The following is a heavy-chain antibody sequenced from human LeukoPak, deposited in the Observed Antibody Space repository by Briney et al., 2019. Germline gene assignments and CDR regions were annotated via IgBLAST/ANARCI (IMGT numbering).Heavy chain of an antibody. CDR3: ARIPTTLRYFDWVNFDY. J-gene: IGHJ4*02. Sequence: PGGSLRLSCAASGFTFSSYWMSWVRQAPGKGLEWVANIKQDGSEKYYVDSVKGRFTISRDNAKNSLYLQMNSLRAEDTAVYYCARIPTTLRYFDWVNFDYWGQGTLVTVSS. CDR2: IKQDGSEK. CDR1: GFTFSSYW. V-gene: IGHV3-7*01. D-gene: IGHD3-9*01.